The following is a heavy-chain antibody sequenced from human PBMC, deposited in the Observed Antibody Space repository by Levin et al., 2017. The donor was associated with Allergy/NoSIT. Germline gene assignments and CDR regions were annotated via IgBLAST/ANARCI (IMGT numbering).Heavy chain of an antibody. Sequence: GGSLRLSCAASGFTFSSYAMHWVRQAPGKGLEWVAVISYDGSNKYYADSVKGRFTISRDNSKNTLYLQMNSLRAEDTAVYYCAREEEGYYDFWPRVDYWGQGTLVTVSS. D-gene: IGHD3-3*01. CDR1: GFTFSSYA. CDR2: ISYDGSNK. J-gene: IGHJ4*02. V-gene: IGHV3-30-3*01. CDR3: AREEEGYYDFWPRVDY.